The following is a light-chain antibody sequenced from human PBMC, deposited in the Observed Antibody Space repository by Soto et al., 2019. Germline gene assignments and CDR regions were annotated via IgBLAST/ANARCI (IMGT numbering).Light chain of an antibody. V-gene: IGLV2-14*03. Sequence: QSALTQPASVSGSPGQSITVSCTGISSDVGVSISVSWYQQHPGKAPRLIIFDVNNRPLGVSPRFSGSKSGNTASLTISGLQAEDEAHYFCTSYKRGGLYVFGSGTKLTVL. CDR1: SSDVGVSIS. CDR2: DVN. J-gene: IGLJ1*01. CDR3: TSYKRGGLYV.